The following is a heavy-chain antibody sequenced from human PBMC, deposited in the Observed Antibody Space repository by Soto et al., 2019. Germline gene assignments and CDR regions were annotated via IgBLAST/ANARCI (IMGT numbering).Heavy chain of an antibody. CDR3: ARYQGSSWRLFDY. CDR2: IKQDGSEK. V-gene: IGHV3-7*01. Sequence: EVQLVESGGGLVQPGGSLRLSCAASGFTFSSYWMSWVRQAPGKGLEWVANIKQDGSEKYNVDSVKGRFTISRDNAKNSLYLQMNSLRAEDTAVYYCARYQGSSWRLFDYWGQGTLVTVSS. J-gene: IGHJ4*02. D-gene: IGHD6-13*01. CDR1: GFTFSSYW.